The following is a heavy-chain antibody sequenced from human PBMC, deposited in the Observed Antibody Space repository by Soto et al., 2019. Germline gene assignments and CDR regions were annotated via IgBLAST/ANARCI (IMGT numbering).Heavy chain of an antibody. CDR1: GGSISSSSYY. J-gene: IGHJ3*02. CDR3: ARIYSSSWYSTPNALDI. CDR2: IYYSGST. V-gene: IGHV4-39*01. D-gene: IGHD6-13*01. Sequence: QLQLQESGPGLVKPSETLSLTCTVSGGSISSSSYYWGWIRQPPGKGLEWIGSIYYSGSTYYNPSLKSRVTISVDTSKNQFSLKLSSVTAADTAVYYCARIYSSSWYSTPNALDIWGQGTMVTVSS.